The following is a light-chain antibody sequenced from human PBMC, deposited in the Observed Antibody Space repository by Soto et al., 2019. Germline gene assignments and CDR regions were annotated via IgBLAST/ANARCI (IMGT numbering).Light chain of an antibody. CDR2: DAS. Sequence: EIVLTPAPATPSFSPGERATLSCRASQSVSSYLAWYQQKPGQAPRLLIYDASNRATGIPARFSGSGSGTDFTLTISSLEPEDFAVYYCQQRSNWPLTFGGGTKV. CDR3: QQRSNWPLT. J-gene: IGKJ4*01. CDR1: QSVSSY. V-gene: IGKV3-11*01.